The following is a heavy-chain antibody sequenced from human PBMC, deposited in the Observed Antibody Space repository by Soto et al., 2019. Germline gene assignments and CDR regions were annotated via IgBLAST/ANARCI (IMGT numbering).Heavy chain of an antibody. CDR1: GRSFSGYY. CDR2: INHSGST. Sequence: PSETLSLTCAVYGRSFSGYYWSWIRQPPGKGLEWIGEINHSGSTNYNPSLKSRVTISVDTSKNQFSLKLSSVNAADTAVYYCARAVTPSHFDYWGQGTLVNVSS. V-gene: IGHV4-34*01. CDR3: ARAVTPSHFDY. J-gene: IGHJ4*02.